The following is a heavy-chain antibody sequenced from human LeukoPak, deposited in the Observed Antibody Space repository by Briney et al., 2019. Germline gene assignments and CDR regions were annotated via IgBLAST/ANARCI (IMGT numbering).Heavy chain of an antibody. V-gene: IGHV3-33*01. CDR3: ARDQDYFDSSGYHEY. Sequence: GGSLRLSCAASGFXFSTYGIYWVRQAPGKGREWVAVIWYDGSNNYYADSVRGRFTISRDNSKNTLYLQMSSLRAEDTAVYYCARDQDYFDSSGYHEYWGQGTLVTVSS. J-gene: IGHJ4*02. CDR2: IWYDGSNN. D-gene: IGHD3-22*01. CDR1: GFXFSTYG.